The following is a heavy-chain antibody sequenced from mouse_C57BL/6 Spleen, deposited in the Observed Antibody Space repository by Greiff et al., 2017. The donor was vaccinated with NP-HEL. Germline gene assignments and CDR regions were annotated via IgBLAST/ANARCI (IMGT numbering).Heavy chain of an antibody. CDR3: ASREGPFAY. D-gene: IGHD3-1*01. Sequence: QVQLKQPGAELVKPGASVKLSCKASGYTFTSYWMQWVKQRPGQGLEWIGEIDPSDSYTNYNQKFKGKATLTVDTSSSTAYMQLSSLTSEDSAVYYCASREGPFAYWGQGTLVTVSA. CDR1: GYTFTSYW. CDR2: IDPSDSYT. V-gene: IGHV1-50*01. J-gene: IGHJ3*01.